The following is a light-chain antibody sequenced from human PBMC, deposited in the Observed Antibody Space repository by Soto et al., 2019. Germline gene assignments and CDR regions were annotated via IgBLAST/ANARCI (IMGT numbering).Light chain of an antibody. J-gene: IGKJ5*01. CDR1: QSVSSSY. CDR3: QQYGNSGIT. V-gene: IGKV3-20*01. CDR2: GAF. Sequence: EIGLTQSAGTLSWSTGERATLSWGASQSVSSSYLAWYQQTHGQAPRLLIYGAFNRATGIPDRFSGSGYGTDFNLTISRLETEDFAVYYCQQYGNSGITFGQGTRLEIK.